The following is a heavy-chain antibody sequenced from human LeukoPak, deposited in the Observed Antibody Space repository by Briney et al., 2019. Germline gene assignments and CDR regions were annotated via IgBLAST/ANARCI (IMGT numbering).Heavy chain of an antibody. CDR1: GFTFSSYG. D-gene: IGHD3-10*01. V-gene: IGHV3-30*02. Sequence: GGSLRLSCAASGFTFSSYGMQWVRQAPGKGLEWVAFIHYDGGNKYYADSVKGRFTISRDNSKNTLYLHMNSLRAEDTAVYYCAKDPIRGVRPYYFSSWGQGTLVTVYS. J-gene: IGHJ4*02. CDR2: IHYDGGNK. CDR3: AKDPIRGVRPYYFSS.